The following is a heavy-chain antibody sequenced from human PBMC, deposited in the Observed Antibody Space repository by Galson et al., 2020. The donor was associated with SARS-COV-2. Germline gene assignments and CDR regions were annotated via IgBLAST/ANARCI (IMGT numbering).Heavy chain of an antibody. V-gene: IGHV4-31*03. CDR1: GGSISSGGYY. D-gene: IGHD6-13*01. CDR3: ARVTISSSWYFDY. Sequence: SETLSLTCTVSGGSISSGGYYWSWIRQHPGKGLEWIGYIYYSGSTYYNPSLKSRVTISIDTSKNQFSLKLSSVTDADTAVYYCARVTISSSWYFDYWGQGTLVTVSS. CDR2: IYYSGST. J-gene: IGHJ4*02.